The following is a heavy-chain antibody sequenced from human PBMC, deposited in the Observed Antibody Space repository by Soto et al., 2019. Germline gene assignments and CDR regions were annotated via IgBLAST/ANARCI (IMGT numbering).Heavy chain of an antibody. V-gene: IGHV4-61*01. CDR2: ISYSGST. CDR3: ARDRGYSYGYYFDY. D-gene: IGHD5-18*01. Sequence: SETLSLTCTASGRSLSSGSYYWRWIRQPPGKGLEWIGYISYSGSTNYNPSLKSRVTISVDTSKNQFSLKLSSVTAADTAVYYCARDRGYSYGYYFDYWGQGTLVTVSS. CDR1: GRSLSSGSYY. J-gene: IGHJ4*02.